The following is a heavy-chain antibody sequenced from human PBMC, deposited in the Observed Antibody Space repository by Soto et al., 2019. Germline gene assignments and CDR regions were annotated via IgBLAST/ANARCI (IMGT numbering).Heavy chain of an antibody. CDR1: GGTFSSYA. D-gene: IGHD2-8*01. J-gene: IGHJ6*02. Sequence: QVQLVQSGAEVKKPGSSVKVSCKASGGTFSSYASSWVRQAPGQGLEWMGGILPIFGTANYAQKFQGRVTITADEATSTAYMELSSLRSEDTAVYYCARESRCTNGVCYLCYYGMDVWGQGTTVTVS. CDR2: ILPIFGTA. V-gene: IGHV1-69*01. CDR3: ARESRCTNGVCYLCYYGMDV.